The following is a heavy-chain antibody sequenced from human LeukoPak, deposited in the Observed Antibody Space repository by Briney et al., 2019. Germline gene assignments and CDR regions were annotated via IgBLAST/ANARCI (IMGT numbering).Heavy chain of an antibody. CDR3: AKDRPNYYDSSGHYYRRNGDY. V-gene: IGHV3-23*01. J-gene: IGHJ4*02. Sequence: GGSLRLSCAASGFTFNIYAMSWVRQAPGKGLEWVSSITCSGTGTFYADSVKGRFTISRDNSESTLYLQMNSLRAEDTAVYYCAKDRPNYYDSSGHYYRRNGDYWGQGTLVTVSS. D-gene: IGHD3-22*01. CDR1: GFTFNIYA. CDR2: ITCSGTGT.